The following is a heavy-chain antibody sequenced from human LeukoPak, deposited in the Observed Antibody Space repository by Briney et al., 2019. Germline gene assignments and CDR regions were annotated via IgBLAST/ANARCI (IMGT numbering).Heavy chain of an antibody. J-gene: IGHJ4*01. CDR2: MYHSGTT. CDR3: ARHGASGSYLYYFDY. CDR1: GGSITITNYY. D-gene: IGHD1-26*01. Sequence: SETLSLTCSVSGGSITITNYYWGWVRQPPGKGLEWIGSMYHSGTTYYNPSLKTRLTISVDTSKNQFSLNLSAVTAADTALYFCARHGASGSYLYYFDYWGQGTLVTVSS. V-gene: IGHV4-39*01.